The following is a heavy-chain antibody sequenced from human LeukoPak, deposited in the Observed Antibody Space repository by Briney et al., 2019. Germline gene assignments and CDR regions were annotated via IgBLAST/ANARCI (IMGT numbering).Heavy chain of an antibody. Sequence: GGSLRLSCSASGFTFSTSAMHWVRQAPGKGLEYVSAISSNGGSTYYADSVKGRFTISRDNSKNTLHLQMSSLRAEDTAVYYCVGVRWFGGSDWFDPWGQGTLVTVSS. CDR1: GFTFSTSA. CDR2: ISSNGGST. V-gene: IGHV3-64D*09. D-gene: IGHD3-10*01. CDR3: VGVRWFGGSDWFDP. J-gene: IGHJ5*02.